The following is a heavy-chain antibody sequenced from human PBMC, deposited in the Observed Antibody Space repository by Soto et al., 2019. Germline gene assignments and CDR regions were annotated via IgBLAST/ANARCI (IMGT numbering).Heavy chain of an antibody. CDR3: ARDMPYAAGSLAGCDY. J-gene: IGHJ4*02. Sequence: PSETLSLTCTVSGDSITGSYWSWIRQPPGKTLEWIGYIYHSGTTTYNPSLKGRVSISVDTSKNQFSLRLTSVIAADTAVYYCARDMPYAAGSLAGCDYWGQGNLVTVSS. CDR2: IYHSGTT. CDR1: GDSITGSY. V-gene: IGHV4-59*01. D-gene: IGHD1-26*01.